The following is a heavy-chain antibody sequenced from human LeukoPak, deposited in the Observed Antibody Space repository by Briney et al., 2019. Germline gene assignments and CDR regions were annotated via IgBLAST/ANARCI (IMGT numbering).Heavy chain of an antibody. CDR1: GFTFSDYY. V-gene: IGHV3-11*01. Sequence: GGSLRLSCAASGFTFSDYYMNWIRQAPGKGLEWVSYISISGTTIYYADSVKGRFTISRDNAKNSLYLQRNSLRAEDTAVYYCARSDHYDSNGYYDYWGQGTLVTVSS. CDR3: ARSDHYDSNGYYDY. CDR2: ISISGTTI. D-gene: IGHD3-22*01. J-gene: IGHJ4*02.